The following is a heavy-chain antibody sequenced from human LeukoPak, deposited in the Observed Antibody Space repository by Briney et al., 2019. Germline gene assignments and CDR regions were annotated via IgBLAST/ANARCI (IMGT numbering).Heavy chain of an antibody. D-gene: IGHD6-13*01. V-gene: IGHV3-66*04. Sequence: GGSLRLSCAASGFTVSSNYMGWVRQAPGKGLEWFSVIYTDGRTYSADSMKGRFTLSRDNSKNTLYLQMSSLRAEDTAVYYCARRRAASWSFDSWGQGTLVTVSS. CDR1: GFTVSSNY. J-gene: IGHJ4*02. CDR2: IYTDGRT. CDR3: ARRRAASWSFDS.